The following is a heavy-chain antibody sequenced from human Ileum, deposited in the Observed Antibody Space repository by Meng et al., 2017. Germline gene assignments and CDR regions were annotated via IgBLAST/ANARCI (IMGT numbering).Heavy chain of an antibody. Sequence: QLPGSGPGLPEPSPTLSPRGPVSGGSISSGGYYWSWIRLLPGKGLEWIGYIYYSGNTYYNPSLKSRLTISVDTSKNQFSLKLSSVTAADTAVYYCARGLLWFGDYRYWGQGTLVTVSS. V-gene: IGHV4-31*03. CDR3: ARGLLWFGDYRY. CDR2: IYYSGNT. D-gene: IGHD3-10*01. J-gene: IGHJ4*02. CDR1: GGSISSGGYY.